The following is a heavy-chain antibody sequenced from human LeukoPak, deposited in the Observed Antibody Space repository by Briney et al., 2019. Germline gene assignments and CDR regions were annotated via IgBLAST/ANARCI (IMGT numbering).Heavy chain of an antibody. V-gene: IGHV4-30-2*01. J-gene: IGHJ1*01. CDR1: GGSISSGGYS. CDR2: IYHSGST. CDR3: TTAMEVTAILYFQH. Sequence: SETLSLTCAVSGGSISSGGYSWSWIRQPPGKGLEWTGYIYHSGSTYYNPSLKSRVTISVDRSKNQFSLKLSSVTAADTAVYYCTTAMEVTAILYFQHWGQGTLVTVSS. D-gene: IGHD2-21*02.